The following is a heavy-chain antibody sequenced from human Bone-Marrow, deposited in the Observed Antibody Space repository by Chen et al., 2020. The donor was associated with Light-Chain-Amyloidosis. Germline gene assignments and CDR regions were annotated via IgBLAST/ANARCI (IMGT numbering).Heavy chain of an antibody. CDR2: IKQNGTER. V-gene: IGHV3-7*03. D-gene: IGHD3-16*02. J-gene: IGHJ4*02. CDR1: GLIFSRFW. Sequence: EVQLLESGGGLVQPGESLTLSCVASGLIFSRFWMTWVRQRPGKGLEWVANIKQNGTERYYVDSVKGRFTISRDNTKNSVYLQMNTLRAEDTAVYYCARANYWGSYRYNAQGFDYWGRGNLVTVSS. CDR3: ARANYWGSYRYNAQGFDY.